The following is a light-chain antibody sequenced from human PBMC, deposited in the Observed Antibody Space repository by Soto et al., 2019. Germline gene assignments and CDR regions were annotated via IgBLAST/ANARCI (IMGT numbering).Light chain of an antibody. J-gene: IGLJ3*02. Sequence: QSALTQPASVSGSPGQSITISCTGTSSDVGSYNLVSWYQQHPGKAPKLMIYEVSKRPSGVSNHFSGSKSGNTASLTISGLQAEEEDYYYCCSYAGSSTWVFGGGTKLTVL. CDR1: SSDVGSYNL. CDR3: CSYAGSSTWV. CDR2: EVS. V-gene: IGLV2-23*02.